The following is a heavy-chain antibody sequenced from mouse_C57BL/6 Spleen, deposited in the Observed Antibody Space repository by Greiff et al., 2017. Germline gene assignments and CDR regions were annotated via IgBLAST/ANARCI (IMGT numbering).Heavy chain of an antibody. V-gene: IGHV2-5*01. CDR3: AIDGYYAMDY. D-gene: IGHD2-3*01. J-gene: IGHJ4*01. CDR2: IWRGGST. Sequence: QVQLKESGPGLVQPSQSLSITCTVSGFSLTSYGVHWVRQSPGKGLEWLGVIWRGGSTDYNEAFMSRLSNTKDNSKSQVFFKMNSLQADDTAIYYCAIDGYYAMDYWGQGTSVTVSS. CDR1: GFSLTSYG.